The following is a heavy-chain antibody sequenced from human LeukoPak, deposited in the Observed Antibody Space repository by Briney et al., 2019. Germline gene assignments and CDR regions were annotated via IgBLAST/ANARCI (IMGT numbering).Heavy chain of an antibody. Sequence: GGSLRLSCAASGFTFSSYTMGWVRQAPGKGLEWVSEINDSGGNTYYARSVKGRFTISRDNSKNTVYLQMNSLRAEDTAVYYCAKDLDYDFWSGSYYYYYCGMDVWGQGTTVTVSS. V-gene: IGHV3-23*01. CDR1: GFTFSSYT. CDR2: INDSGGNT. J-gene: IGHJ6*02. CDR3: AKDLDYDFWSGSYYYYYCGMDV. D-gene: IGHD3-3*01.